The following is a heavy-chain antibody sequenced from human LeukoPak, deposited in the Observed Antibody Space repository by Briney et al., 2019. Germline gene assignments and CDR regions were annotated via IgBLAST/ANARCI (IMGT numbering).Heavy chain of an antibody. J-gene: IGHJ3*02. V-gene: IGHV4-59*01. CDR2: IYYSGST. CDR3: ARGEGHRAFDI. D-gene: IGHD3-16*01. CDR1: GGSISSYC. Sequence: PSETLSLTCTVSGGSISSYCWSWIRQPPGKGLEWIGYIYYSGSTNYNPSLKSRVTISVDTSKNQFSLKLSSVTAADTAVYYCARGEGHRAFDIWGQGTMVTVSS.